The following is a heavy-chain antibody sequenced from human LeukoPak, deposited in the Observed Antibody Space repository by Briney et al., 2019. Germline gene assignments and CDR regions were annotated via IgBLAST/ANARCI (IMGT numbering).Heavy chain of an antibody. Sequence: ASVKVSCKASGYTFTSYGISWVRQAPGQGLEWMGWISAYNGNTNYAQKLQGRVTMTTDTSTSTAYMELRSLRSDDTAVYYCARDLPITMVRGVPNWFDPWGQGTLVTVSS. J-gene: IGHJ5*02. V-gene: IGHV1-18*01. CDR3: ARDLPITMVRGVPNWFDP. D-gene: IGHD3-10*01. CDR1: GYTFTSYG. CDR2: ISAYNGNT.